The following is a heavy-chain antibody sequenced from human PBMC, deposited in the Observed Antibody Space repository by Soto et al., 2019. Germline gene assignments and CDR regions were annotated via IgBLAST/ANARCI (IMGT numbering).Heavy chain of an antibody. D-gene: IGHD4-17*01. CDR1: GFTFSSYG. CDR3: ATDMTTVIRPVNWYFDL. CDR2: IWYDGSNK. V-gene: IGHV3-33*01. J-gene: IGHJ2*01. Sequence: ESGGGVVQPGRSLRLSCAASGFTFSSYGMHWVRQAPGTGLEWVAVIWYDGSNKYYADSVKGRFTISRDNSKNTLYLQMNSLRAEDTAVYYCATDMTTVIRPVNWYFDLWGRGTLVTVSS.